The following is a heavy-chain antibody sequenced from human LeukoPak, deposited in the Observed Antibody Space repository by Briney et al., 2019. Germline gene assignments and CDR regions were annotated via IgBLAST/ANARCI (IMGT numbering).Heavy chain of an antibody. J-gene: IGHJ6*02. CDR2: IYSGGST. Sequence: GGSLRFSCAASGFTVSSNYMSWVRQAPGKGLEWVSVIYSGGSTYYADSVKGRFTISRDNSKNTLYLQMNSLKTEDTAVYYCATEPPWDVWGQGTTVTVSS. V-gene: IGHV3-53*01. CDR1: GFTVSSNY. CDR3: ATEPPWDV.